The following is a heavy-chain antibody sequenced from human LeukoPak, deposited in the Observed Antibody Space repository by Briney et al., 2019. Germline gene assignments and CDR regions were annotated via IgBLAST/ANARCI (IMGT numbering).Heavy chain of an antibody. D-gene: IGHD6-13*01. V-gene: IGHV3-13*01. CDR1: GFTFSSYD. CDR2: IGTAGDT. CDR3: PRAIPGSSSQITLDY. J-gene: IGHJ4*02. Sequence: GGSLRLSCAASGFTFSSYDMHWGRQATGKVLEWVSAIGTAGDTYYPGSVKGRFTISRENAKNSLYLQMNSLRAGDTAVYYCPRAIPGSSSQITLDYWGQGTLVTVSS.